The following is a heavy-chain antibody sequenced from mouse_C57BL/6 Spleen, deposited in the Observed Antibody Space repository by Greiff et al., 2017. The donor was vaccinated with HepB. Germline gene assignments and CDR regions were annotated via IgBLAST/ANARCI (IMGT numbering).Heavy chain of an antibody. J-gene: IGHJ1*03. CDR2: IYPGDGDT. D-gene: IGHD1-1*01. V-gene: IGHV1-82*01. CDR1: GYAFSSSW. Sequence: VKLQESGPELVKPGASVKISCKASGYAFSSSWMNWVKQRPGKGLEWIGRIYPGDGDTNYNGKFKGKATLTADKSSSTAYMQLSSLTSEDSAVYFCAREGITTVVGNFDVWGTGTTVTVSS. CDR3: AREGITTVVGNFDV.